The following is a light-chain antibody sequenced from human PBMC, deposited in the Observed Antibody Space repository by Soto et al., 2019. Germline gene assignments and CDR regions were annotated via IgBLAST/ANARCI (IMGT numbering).Light chain of an antibody. CDR2: LEGSGTY. CDR1: SGHSRYI. J-gene: IGLJ3*02. Sequence: QSVLTQSSSASASLGSSVKLTCTLSSGHSRYIIAWHQQQPGKAPRYLMKLEGSGTYNRGSGVPGRFSGSSSGADRYLAVSNLQSEDEADYHCQTRDINTRVFGGGTKLTVL. CDR3: QTRDINTRV. V-gene: IGLV4-60*03.